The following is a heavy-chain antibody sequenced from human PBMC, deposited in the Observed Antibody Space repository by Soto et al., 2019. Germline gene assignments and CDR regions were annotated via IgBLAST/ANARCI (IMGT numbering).Heavy chain of an antibody. CDR1: GGTFSSYA. D-gene: IGHD1-26*01. CDR2: IIPIFGTA. Sequence: WASVKVSCKASGGTFSSYAISWVRQAPGQGLEWMGGIIPIFGTANYAQKFQGRVTITADESTSTAYMELSSLRSEDTAVYYCARTAKELESFSGVSGQGHTVTASS. CDR3: ARTAKELESFSGV. V-gene: IGHV1-69*13. J-gene: IGHJ6*02.